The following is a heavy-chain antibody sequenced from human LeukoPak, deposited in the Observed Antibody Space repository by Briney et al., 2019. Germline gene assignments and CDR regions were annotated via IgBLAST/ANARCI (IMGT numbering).Heavy chain of an antibody. Sequence: GGSLRLSCVASGFIFTSYGISWVRQAPGQGLEWMGWISAYNGNTKYAQKLQDRVTMTTDTSTSTAYMELRSLRSDDTAVYYCARAGSGGGYDFDYWGQGILVTVSS. CDR1: GFIFTSYG. V-gene: IGHV1-18*01. J-gene: IGHJ4*02. CDR3: ARAGSGGGYDFDY. CDR2: ISAYNGNT. D-gene: IGHD5-12*01.